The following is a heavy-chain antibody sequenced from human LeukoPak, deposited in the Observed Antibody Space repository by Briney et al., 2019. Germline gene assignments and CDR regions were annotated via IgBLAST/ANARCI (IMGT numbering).Heavy chain of an antibody. CDR2: ISGSGGST. D-gene: IGHD2-15*01. J-gene: IGHJ4*02. V-gene: IGHV3-23*01. CDR3: AKNIMVVVAATLDY. Sequence: GGSLRLSCAASGFTFSSYAVSWVRQAPGKGLEWVSAISGSGGSTYYADSVKGRFTISRDNSKNTLYLQMNSLRAEDTAVYYCAKNIMVVVAATLDYWGQGTLVTVSS. CDR1: GFTFSSYA.